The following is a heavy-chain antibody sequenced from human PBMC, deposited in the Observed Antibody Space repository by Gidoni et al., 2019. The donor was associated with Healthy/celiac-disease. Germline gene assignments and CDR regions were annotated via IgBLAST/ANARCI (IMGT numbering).Heavy chain of an antibody. CDR3: AKDQSDILTGYYKGYYYYGMDV. CDR1: GFTFSSYA. J-gene: IGHJ6*02. CDR2: ISGSGGST. D-gene: IGHD3-9*01. V-gene: IGHV3-23*01. Sequence: EVQLLESGGGLVQPGGSLSLSCAASGFTFSSYAMSWVRQAPGKGLEWVSAISGSGGSTYYADSVKGRFTISRDNYKNTLYLQMNSLRAEDTAVYYCAKDQSDILTGYYKGYYYYGMDVWGQGTTVTVSS.